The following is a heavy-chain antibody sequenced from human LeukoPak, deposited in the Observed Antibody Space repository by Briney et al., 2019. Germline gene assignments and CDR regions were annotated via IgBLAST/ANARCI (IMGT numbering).Heavy chain of an antibody. J-gene: IGHJ4*02. CDR1: GFTFRSYA. Sequence: GGSLRLSCAASGFTFRSYAMSWVRQAPGKGLEWVSGISGSGGNTYYADSVKGRFTVSRDNSKNTLYLQMNSLRAEDTAVYYCAKETFYYGSGSFMGYWGQGTLVTVSS. D-gene: IGHD3-10*01. V-gene: IGHV3-23*01. CDR3: AKETFYYGSGSFMGY. CDR2: ISGSGGNT.